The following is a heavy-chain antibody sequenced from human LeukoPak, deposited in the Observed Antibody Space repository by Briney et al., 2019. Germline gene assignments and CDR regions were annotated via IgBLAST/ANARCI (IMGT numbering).Heavy chain of an antibody. V-gene: IGHV4-31*03. D-gene: IGHD3-22*01. Sequence: SETLSLTCTVSGGSISSGGYYWSWIRQHPGKGLEWIGYIYYSGRTYYNPSLKSRVTISVDTSKNQFSLKLSSVTAADTAVYYCARYDSSGFDYWGQGTLVTVSS. J-gene: IGHJ4*02. CDR1: GGSISSGGYY. CDR3: ARYDSSGFDY. CDR2: IYYSGRT.